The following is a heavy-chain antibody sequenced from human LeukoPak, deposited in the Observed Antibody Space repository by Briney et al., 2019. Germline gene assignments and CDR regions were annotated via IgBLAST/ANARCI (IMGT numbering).Heavy chain of an antibody. V-gene: IGHV3-64*01. CDR2: ISSNGGST. CDR1: GFTFSSYA. D-gene: IGHD3-3*01. J-gene: IGHJ4*02. CDR3: ARAGEGYYDFWSGYYTGWPHFGY. Sequence: PGGSLRLSCAASGFTFSSYAMHWVRQAPGKGLEYVSAISSNGGSTYYANSVKGRFTISRDNSKNTLYLQMGSLRAEDMVVYYCARAGEGYYDFWSGYYTGWPHFGYWGQGTLVTVSS.